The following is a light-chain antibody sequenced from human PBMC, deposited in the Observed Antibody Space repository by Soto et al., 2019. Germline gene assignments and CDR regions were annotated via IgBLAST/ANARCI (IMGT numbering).Light chain of an antibody. CDR1: SSDFGEYDY. J-gene: IGLJ1*01. V-gene: IGLV2-14*01. CDR2: EVS. CDR3: SSYTGSSTLV. Sequence: QSALTQPASVSGSPGQSITISCTGTSSDFGEYDYVSWYLQHPGKVPKLMIYEVSNRPSGVSNRFSGSKSGNTASLTISGLQAEDEADYYCSSYTGSSTLVFGTGTKLTVL.